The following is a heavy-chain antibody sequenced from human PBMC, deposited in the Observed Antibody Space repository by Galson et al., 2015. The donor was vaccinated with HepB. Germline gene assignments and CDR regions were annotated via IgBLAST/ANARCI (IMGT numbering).Heavy chain of an antibody. CDR3: AKDMTTMVRGVIKS. Sequence: SLRLSCAASGFTFSSYGMHWVRQAPGKGLEWVAVISYDGSNKYYADSVKGRFTISRDNAKNSLYLQMNSLRAEDTALYYCAKDMTTMVRGVIKSWGQGTLVTVSS. CDR2: ISYDGSNK. CDR1: GFTFSSYG. D-gene: IGHD3-10*01. J-gene: IGHJ5*02. V-gene: IGHV3-30*18.